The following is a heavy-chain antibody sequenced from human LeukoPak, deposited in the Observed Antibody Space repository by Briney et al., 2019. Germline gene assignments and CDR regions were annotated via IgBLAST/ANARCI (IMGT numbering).Heavy chain of an antibody. D-gene: IGHD4-17*01. CDR3: ARGFSEDYGDYFDY. CDR2: ISGTGGST. CDR1: GFTFSNYA. V-gene: IGHV3-23*01. Sequence: GGSLRLSCAASGFTFSNYAMSWVRQAPGKGLEWVSAISGTGGSTYYADSVKGRFTISRDNSKNTLYLQMNSLRAEDAAVYYCARGFSEDYGDYFDYWGQGTLVTVSS. J-gene: IGHJ4*02.